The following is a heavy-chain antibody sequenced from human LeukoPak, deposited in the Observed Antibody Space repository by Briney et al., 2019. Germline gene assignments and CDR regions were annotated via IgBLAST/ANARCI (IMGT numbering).Heavy chain of an antibody. CDR2: INHSGST. CDR3: ARDSYYYYGMDV. V-gene: IGHV4-34*01. Sequence: SETLSLTCAVYGGSFSGYYWSWIRQPPGKGLEWIGEINHSGSTNYNPSLKSRVTISVDTSKNQFSLKLSSVTAADTAVYYCARDSYYYYGMDVWGQGTTVTVSS. J-gene: IGHJ6*02. CDR1: GGSFSGYY.